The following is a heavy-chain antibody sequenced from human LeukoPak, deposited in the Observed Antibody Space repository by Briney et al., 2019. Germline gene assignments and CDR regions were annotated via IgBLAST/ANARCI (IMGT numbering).Heavy chain of an antibody. Sequence: GASVKVSCKAYAYTFTDYYIHWVRQAPGQGLEWMGWINPNSGGTNYAQKFQGRVTMARDTSISTAYMELRSLRSDDTALYFCARDWGSIKVIADYWGQGTLVTVSS. V-gene: IGHV1-2*02. J-gene: IGHJ4*02. CDR3: ARDWGSIKVIADY. D-gene: IGHD7-27*01. CDR2: INPNSGGT. CDR1: AYTFTDYY.